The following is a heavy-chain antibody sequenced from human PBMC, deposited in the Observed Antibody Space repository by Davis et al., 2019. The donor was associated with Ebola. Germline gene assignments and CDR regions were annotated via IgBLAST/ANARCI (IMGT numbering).Heavy chain of an antibody. CDR2: MNPNSGYT. CDR3: ARGQIGYSGRFRFDS. D-gene: IGHD5-12*01. Sequence: ASVQVSCKASGYTFINYDIAWVRQATGQGLEWMGWMNPNSGYTGSAQKFQGRVTMTRNTSINTAYMELSGLTSEDTALYFCARGQIGYSGRFRFDSWGQGTLVTVSS. CDR1: GYTFINYD. V-gene: IGHV1-8*01. J-gene: IGHJ4*02.